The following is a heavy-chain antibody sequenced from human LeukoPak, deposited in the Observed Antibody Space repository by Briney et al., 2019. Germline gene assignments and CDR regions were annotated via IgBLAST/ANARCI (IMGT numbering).Heavy chain of an antibody. CDR2: VNRDGTEK. V-gene: IGHV3-7*05. CDR3: VKGDWYFEY. Sequence: GGSLRLSCAGSGFNFSDSQMTWVRQAPGKGLEWVANVNRDGTEKKFLASVEGRFTISRDNAKKSLDLQMNSLRPQDTAVYFCVKGDWYFEYWGQGILVTVSP. J-gene: IGHJ4*02. D-gene: IGHD2-21*01. CDR1: GFNFSDSQ.